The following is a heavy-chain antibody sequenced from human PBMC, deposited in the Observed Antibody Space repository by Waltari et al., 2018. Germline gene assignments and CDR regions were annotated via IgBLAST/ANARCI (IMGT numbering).Heavy chain of an antibody. V-gene: IGHV4-38-2*01. J-gene: IGHJ6*02. CDR1: GYSISSGYY. CDR3: AIIYVLGGMDV. D-gene: IGHD2-2*02. CDR2: IYHSGST. Sequence: QVQLQESGPGLVKPSETLSLTCAVSGYSISSGYYWGWIRQPPGKGLEWIGSIYHSGSTDYNPSLKRRVTIAVDTAKNQFSLKLSSVTAADTAVYYCAIIYVLGGMDVRGQGTTVTVSS.